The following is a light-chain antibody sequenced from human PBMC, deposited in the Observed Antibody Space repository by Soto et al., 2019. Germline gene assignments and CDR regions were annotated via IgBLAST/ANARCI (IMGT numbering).Light chain of an antibody. CDR1: QSINY. Sequence: EIVLTQSPGTLSLSPGERATLSCRASQSINYLAWYQQKVGQAPRLLIYGVSARATGIPDRFSGSGSGTDFSLTISRLEPEDFAVYYCQHYGSPPTYTFGQGTKVDIK. CDR2: GVS. J-gene: IGKJ2*01. V-gene: IGKV3-20*01. CDR3: QHYGSPPTYT.